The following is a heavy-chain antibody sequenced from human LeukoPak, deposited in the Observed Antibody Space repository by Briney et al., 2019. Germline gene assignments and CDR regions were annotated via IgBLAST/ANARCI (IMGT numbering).Heavy chain of an antibody. CDR1: GYTFTSHG. V-gene: IGHV1-18*01. J-gene: IGHJ5*02. Sequence: ASVKVSCKASGYTFTSHGTSWVRQAPGQGLEWMGWISAYNGNTNYAQKLQGRVTMTTDTSTSTAYMELRSLRSDDTAVYYCARECSGGSCYPNWFDPWGQGTLVTVSS. CDR3: ARECSGGSCYPNWFDP. D-gene: IGHD2-15*01. CDR2: ISAYNGNT.